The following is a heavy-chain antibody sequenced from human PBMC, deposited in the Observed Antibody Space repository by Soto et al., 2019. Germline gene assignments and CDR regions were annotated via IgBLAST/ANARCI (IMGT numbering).Heavy chain of an antibody. CDR1: GFSLSTSGVG. D-gene: IGHD3-3*01. CDR3: ARSRITIFGVVHRFDY. J-gene: IGHJ4*02. CDR2: IYWDDDK. Sequence: SGPTLVKPTQTLTLTCTFSGFSLSTSGVGVGWIRQPPGKALEWLALIYWDDDKRYSPSLKSRLTITKDTSRNQVVLTMTNMDPVDTATYYCARSRITIFGVVHRFDYWGQGTLVTVSS. V-gene: IGHV2-5*02.